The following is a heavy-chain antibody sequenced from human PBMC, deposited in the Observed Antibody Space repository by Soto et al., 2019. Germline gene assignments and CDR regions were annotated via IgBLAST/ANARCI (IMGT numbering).Heavy chain of an antibody. CDR1: GFAFSDYY. CDR3: ARDTPYFDN. V-gene: IGHV3-11*06. Sequence: QVQLVESGGGLVKPGGSLRLSCAASGFAFSDYYMSWIRQAPGKGLEWVSFISSGTTYTEYLGSVWGRLTISRDNAQNSLYLQMNSLRAEDTAVYYCARDTPYFDNWGQGTRVTVSS. CDR2: ISSGTTYT. J-gene: IGHJ4*02.